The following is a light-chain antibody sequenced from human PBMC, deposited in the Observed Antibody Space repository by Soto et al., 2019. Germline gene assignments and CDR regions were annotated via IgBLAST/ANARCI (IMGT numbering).Light chain of an antibody. J-gene: IGKJ1*01. CDR1: QVISNY. Sequence: DLQLTQSPSSLSASVGDRVTITCRASQVISNYLAWYQQKPGKVPRLLIYATSTLQSGVPSRFSGSGSGTDFTLTISSLQPEDVATYYCQKYNSAPQTFGQGTKVEIK. CDR3: QKYNSAPQT. V-gene: IGKV1-27*01. CDR2: ATS.